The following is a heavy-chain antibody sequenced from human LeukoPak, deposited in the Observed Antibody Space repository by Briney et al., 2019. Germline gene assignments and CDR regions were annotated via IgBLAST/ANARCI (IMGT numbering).Heavy chain of an antibody. Sequence: QPGESLRLSCAASGFTFSDTWMHWVRQAPGKGLEWVSAISGSGGSTYYADSVRGRFTISRDNSKNTLYLQMNSLRAEDTAVYYCAKGAIAVADTDYWGQGTLVTVSS. J-gene: IGHJ4*02. V-gene: IGHV3-23*01. CDR2: ISGSGGST. CDR1: GFTFSDTW. D-gene: IGHD6-19*01. CDR3: AKGAIAVADTDY.